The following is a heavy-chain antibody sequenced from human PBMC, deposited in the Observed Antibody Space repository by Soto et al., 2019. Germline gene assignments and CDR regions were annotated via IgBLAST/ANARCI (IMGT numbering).Heavy chain of an antibody. CDR3: AKVGLYYDLLTGYYFGDY. V-gene: IGHV3-23*01. D-gene: IGHD3-9*01. CDR1: GFTFSSYA. J-gene: IGHJ4*02. CDR2: ISGSGGST. Sequence: EVQLLESGGGLVQPGGSLRLSCAASGFTFSSYAMSWVRQAPGKGLEWVSAISGSGGSTYYADSVKGRFTISRDNSKNALYLQMNSLRAEDTAVYYCAKVGLYYDLLTGYYFGDYWGQGTLVTVSS.